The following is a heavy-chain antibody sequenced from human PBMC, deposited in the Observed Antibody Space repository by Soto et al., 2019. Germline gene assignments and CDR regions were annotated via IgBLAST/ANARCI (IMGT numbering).Heavy chain of an antibody. CDR3: ARSIWFGELLDY. CDR1: GFTFSGFW. V-gene: IGHV3-7*01. CDR2: IKKDGSEK. Sequence: EVQLVESGGGLVQPGGSLRLSCAASGFTFSGFWMSWVRQAPGMGLEWVANIKKDGSEKNYVDSEKGRYTISRDNAKNSLLLHMYSLRGEETAVCGCARSIWFGELLDYWGQGPLVTVAS. D-gene: IGHD3-10*01. J-gene: IGHJ4*02.